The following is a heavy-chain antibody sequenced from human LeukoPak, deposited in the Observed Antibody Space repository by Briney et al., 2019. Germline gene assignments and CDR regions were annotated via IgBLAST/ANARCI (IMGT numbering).Heavy chain of an antibody. D-gene: IGHD2-2*02. CDR2: INPNSGGT. J-gene: IGHJ3*02. V-gene: IGHV1-2*02. CDR1: GYTFTRYY. CDR3: ARPNRLGYCSSTSCYSRDAFDI. Sequence: GASVKVSCKASGYTFTRYYMHWVRQAPGQGLEWMGWINPNSGGTNYAQKFQGRVTMTRDTSISTAYMELSRLRSDDTAVYYCARPNRLGYCSSTSCYSRDAFDIWGQGTMVTVSS.